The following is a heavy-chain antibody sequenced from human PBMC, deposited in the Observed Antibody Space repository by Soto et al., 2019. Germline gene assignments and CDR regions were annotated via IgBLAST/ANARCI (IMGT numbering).Heavy chain of an antibody. CDR3: ARVGPYYDILTGYYELGYFDY. D-gene: IGHD3-9*01. CDR2: IYYSGST. CDR1: GGSISSYY. Sequence: TSETLSLTCTVSGGSISSYYWSWIRQPPGKGLEWIGYIYYSGSTNYNPSLKSRVTISVDTSKNQFSLKLSSVTAADTAVYYCARVGPYYDILTGYYELGYFDYWGQGTLVTVSS. J-gene: IGHJ4*02. V-gene: IGHV4-59*01.